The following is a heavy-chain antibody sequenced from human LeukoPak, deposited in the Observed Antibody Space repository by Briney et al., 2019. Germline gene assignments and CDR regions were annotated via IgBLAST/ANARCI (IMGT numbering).Heavy chain of an antibody. D-gene: IGHD6-13*01. CDR3: ARVPRAPRAVAAAEVGFDY. CDR1: GYTFTGYY. CDR2: INPNSGGT. Sequence: GASVKVSCKASGYTFTGYYMHWVRQAPGQELEWMGRINPNSGGTNYARKFQGRVTMTRDTSISTAYMELSRLRSDDTAVYYCARVPRAPRAVAAAEVGFDYWGQGTLVTVSS. J-gene: IGHJ4*02. V-gene: IGHV1-2*06.